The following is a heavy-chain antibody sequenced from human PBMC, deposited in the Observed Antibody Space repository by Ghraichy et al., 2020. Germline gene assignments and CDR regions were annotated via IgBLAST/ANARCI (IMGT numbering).Heavy chain of an antibody. Sequence: SETLSLTCAVYGGSFSGYYWSWIRQPPGKGLEWIGEINHSGSTNYNPSLKSRVTISVDTSKNQFSLKLSSVTAADTAVYYCARGRSSSWIYYYGMDVWGQGTTVTVSS. CDR3: ARGRSSSWIYYYGMDV. J-gene: IGHJ6*02. CDR1: GGSFSGYY. V-gene: IGHV4-34*01. CDR2: INHSGST. D-gene: IGHD6-13*01.